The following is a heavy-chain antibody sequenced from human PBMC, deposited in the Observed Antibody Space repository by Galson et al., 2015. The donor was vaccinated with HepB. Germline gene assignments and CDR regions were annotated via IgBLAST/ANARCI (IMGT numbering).Heavy chain of an antibody. CDR1: GYTRTELS. J-gene: IGHJ3*02. CDR3: ADYSNYDGAFDI. D-gene: IGHD4-11*01. V-gene: IGHV1-24*01. Sequence: SVKVSCKVSGYTRTELSMHWVRQAPGKGLEWMGGFDPEDGETIYAQKFQGRVTMTEDTSTDTAYMELSSLRSEDTAVYYCADYSNYDGAFDIWGQGTMVTVSS. CDR2: FDPEDGET.